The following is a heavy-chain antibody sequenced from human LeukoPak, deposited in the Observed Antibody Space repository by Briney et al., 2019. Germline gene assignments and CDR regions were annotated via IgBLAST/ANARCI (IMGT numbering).Heavy chain of an antibody. J-gene: IGHJ4*02. CDR1: GGSINNDYC. CDR3: ARGIDAYKVGDS. V-gene: IGHV4-38-2*02. D-gene: IGHD5-24*01. Sequence: SETLSLTCTASGGSINNDYCWTWIRPPPGKGLEWIGTVYNRDVTHSNPSLTSRLTISIDTSKNQLSLILTSVTAADTAVYYCARGIDAYKVGDSWGQGTLVTVSS. CDR2: VYNRDVT.